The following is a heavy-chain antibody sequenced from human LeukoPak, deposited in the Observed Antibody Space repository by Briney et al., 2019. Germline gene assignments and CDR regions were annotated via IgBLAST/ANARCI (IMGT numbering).Heavy chain of an antibody. D-gene: IGHD2-2*01. J-gene: IGHJ3*02. CDR3: ARARVRYQLLFHAFDI. Sequence: PGGSLRLSCAASGFTFSDYSMSWVRQVPGKGLEWVSGIGRVGYTYLADPVKGRFTISRDNSKNTLYLQMNSLRAEDTAVYCCARARVRYQLLFHAFDIWGQGTMVTVSS. CDR1: GFTFSDYS. CDR2: IGRVGYT. V-gene: IGHV3-23*01.